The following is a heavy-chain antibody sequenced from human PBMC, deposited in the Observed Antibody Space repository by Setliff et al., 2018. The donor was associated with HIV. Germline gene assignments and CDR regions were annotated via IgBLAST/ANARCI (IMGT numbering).Heavy chain of an antibody. CDR2: INHSGST. D-gene: IGHD3-16*02. Sequence: SETLSLTCAVYGGSFRGYYWSWIRQPPGKGLEWIGEINHSGSTNYNPSLKSRVTISVDTSKSKFSPKLSSVTAADTALYYCARGSDYIWGNYRFPFDYWGQGTLVTVSS. V-gene: IGHV4-34*01. CDR3: ARGSDYIWGNYRFPFDY. J-gene: IGHJ4*02. CDR1: GGSFRGYY.